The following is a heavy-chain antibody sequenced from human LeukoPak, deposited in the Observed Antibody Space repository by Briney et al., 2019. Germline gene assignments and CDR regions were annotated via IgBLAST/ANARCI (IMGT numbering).Heavy chain of an antibody. CDR2: INPNSGGT. CDR1: GYTFTGYY. J-gene: IGHJ5*02. CDR3: AREYCSSTSCYWPDP. D-gene: IGHD2-2*01. V-gene: IGHV1-2*02. Sequence: GASVKVSCKASGYTFTGYYMHWVRQAPGRGLEWMGWINPNSGGTNYAQKFQGRVTMTRDTSISTAYMELSKLRSDDTAVYYCAREYCSSTSCYWPDPWGQGTLVTVSS.